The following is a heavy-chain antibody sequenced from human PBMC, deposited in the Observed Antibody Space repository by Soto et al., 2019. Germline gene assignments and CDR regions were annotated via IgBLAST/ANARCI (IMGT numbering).Heavy chain of an antibody. J-gene: IGHJ4*01. CDR2: ISGSGSSK. D-gene: IGHD3-22*01. Sequence: GWSVRHSGSASGFTSINYAMYRVRQAPGKGLEWVSVISGSGSSKDHADPVKGRFTISRDNSKNTLYLQMNSLRAEDTAVYYCLISLGNDTAPTLIYF. CDR1: GFTSINYA. V-gene: IGHV3-23*01. CDR3: LISLGNDTAPTLIYF.